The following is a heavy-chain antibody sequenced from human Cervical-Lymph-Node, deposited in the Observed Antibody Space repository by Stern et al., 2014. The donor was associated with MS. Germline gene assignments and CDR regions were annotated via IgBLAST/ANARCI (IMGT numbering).Heavy chain of an antibody. D-gene: IGHD2-15*01. V-gene: IGHV3-48*02. CDR1: GFIFSSYT. Sequence: EVQLEESGGGLVQPGGSLRLSCAASGFIFSSYTMNWVRQAPGKGLEWISYIGSSSSTIYYADSVKGRFTISRDNAKNALYLQMNSLRDEDTAVYYCARDYCSGGSCYGYFQHWGQGTLVTVSS. CDR2: IGSSSSTI. CDR3: ARDYCSGGSCYGYFQH. J-gene: IGHJ1*01.